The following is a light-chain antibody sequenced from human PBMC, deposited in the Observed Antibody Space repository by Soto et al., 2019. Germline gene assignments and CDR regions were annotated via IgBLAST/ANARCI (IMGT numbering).Light chain of an antibody. CDR1: QSVRSNY. CDR2: GAF. CDR3: QHYNSYSEA. Sequence: EIVLTQSPGTLSLSPGERATLSCRSSQSVRSNYLAWYQQKPGQAPRLVIYGAFSRATGIPDRFSGSGSGTDFTLTISSLQPDDFATYYCQHYNSYSEAFGQGTKVDIK. J-gene: IGKJ1*01. V-gene: IGKV3-20*01.